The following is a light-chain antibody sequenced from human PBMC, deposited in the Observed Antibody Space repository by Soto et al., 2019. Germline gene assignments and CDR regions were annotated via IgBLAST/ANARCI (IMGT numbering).Light chain of an antibody. Sequence: DIVLTQSPATLSLSPGDRATLSCRASQSVSSYLAWYQQKPGQAPRLLIYDASNSATGIPARFSGSGSGTDFTLTISSLQPEDFAASYCQQRNNWPLTFGGGTKVEIK. CDR3: QQRNNWPLT. CDR1: QSVSSY. J-gene: IGKJ4*01. CDR2: DAS. V-gene: IGKV3-11*01.